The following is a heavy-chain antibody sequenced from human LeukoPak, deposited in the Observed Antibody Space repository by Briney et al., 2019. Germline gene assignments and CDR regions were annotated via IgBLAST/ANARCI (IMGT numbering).Heavy chain of an antibody. CDR3: AKTGYSSSHNWFDP. J-gene: IGHJ5*02. CDR1: GGSFSGYY. Sequence: PSETLSLTCAVYGGSFSGYYWSWIRQPPGKGLEWIGEINHSGSTNYNPSLKSRVTISVDTSKNQFSLKLSSVTAADTAVYYRAKTGYSSSHNWFDPWGQGTLVTVSS. V-gene: IGHV4-34*01. D-gene: IGHD6-13*01. CDR2: INHSGST.